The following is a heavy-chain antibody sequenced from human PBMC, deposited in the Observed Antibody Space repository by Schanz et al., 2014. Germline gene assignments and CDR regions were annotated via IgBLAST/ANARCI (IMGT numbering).Heavy chain of an antibody. Sequence: QVQLVQSGSELKKPGASVKVSCKASGYTFTSYAMNWVRQAPGQGLEWVGWINTNTGNPTYAQGFTGRFVYTLDASVTTAYLEISSLKAEDTAAYYCTTETIAMAGTFSIWGQGTLVTVSS. CDR3: TTETIAMAGTFSI. V-gene: IGHV7-4-1*02. J-gene: IGHJ4*02. D-gene: IGHD6-19*01. CDR2: INTNTGNP. CDR1: GYTFTSYA.